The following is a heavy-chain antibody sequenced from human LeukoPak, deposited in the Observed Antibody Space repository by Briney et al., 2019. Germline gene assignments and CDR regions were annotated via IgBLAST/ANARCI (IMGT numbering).Heavy chain of an antibody. V-gene: IGHV4-61*02. CDR2: IYTSGS. CDR3: AGGYYYYYYMDV. J-gene: IGHJ6*03. CDR1: GGSISSGGYY. D-gene: IGHD3-16*01. Sequence: PSQTLSLTCAVSGGSISSGGYYWSWIRQPAGKGLEWIGRIYTSGSNYSPSLKSRVTISVDTTKNQFSLKLSSVTAADTAVYYCAGGYYYYYYMDVWGKGTTVTVSS.